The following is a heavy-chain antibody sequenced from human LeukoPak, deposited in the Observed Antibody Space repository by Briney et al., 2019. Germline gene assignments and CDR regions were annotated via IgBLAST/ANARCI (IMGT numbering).Heavy chain of an antibody. J-gene: IGHJ4*02. CDR3: AGGGATVY. V-gene: IGHV3-23*01. CDR2: IRGSGDTT. Sequence: GGSLRLSCAASGFTLSSYTMSWVRQAPGKGLEWVSAIRGSGDTTYYADSVKGRFSISRDNSKNTLYLQMNSLRAEDTAVYYCAGGGATVYWGQGTLVTVSS. CDR1: GFTLSSYT. D-gene: IGHD1-26*01.